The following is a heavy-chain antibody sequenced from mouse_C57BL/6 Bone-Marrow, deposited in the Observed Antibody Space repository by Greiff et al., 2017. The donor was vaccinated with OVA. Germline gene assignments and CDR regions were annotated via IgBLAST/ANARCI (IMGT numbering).Heavy chain of an antibody. CDR2: IRLKSDNYAS. CDR3: TYYYGSSPYWYFDV. J-gene: IGHJ1*03. CDR1: GFTFSNYW. D-gene: IGHD1-1*01. V-gene: IGHV6-3*01. Sequence: EVQGVESGGGLVQPGGSMKLSCVASGFTFSNYWMNWVRQSPEKGLEWVAQIRLKSDNYASHYAESVKGRFTISRDDSKSSVYLQMNNLRAEDTGIYYCTYYYGSSPYWYFDVWGTGTTVTVSS.